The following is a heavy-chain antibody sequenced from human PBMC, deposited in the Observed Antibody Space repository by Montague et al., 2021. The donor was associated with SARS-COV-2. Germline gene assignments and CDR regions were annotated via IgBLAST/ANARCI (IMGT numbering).Heavy chain of an antibody. CDR3: ARWDPQTLTLIGLRGKSASDY. CDR1: GGSIASGGYS. Sequence: TLSLTCAVSGGSIASGGYSWTWIRPPPGKGLQWTGYIHHSGSTYYTPSLRSRVTISVERYKSQFSLKSSSVTAAATGVYYCARWDPQTLTLIGLRGKSASDYWGQGTLVTVSS. CDR2: IHHSGST. V-gene: IGHV4-30-2*01. D-gene: IGHD4-23*01. J-gene: IGHJ4*02.